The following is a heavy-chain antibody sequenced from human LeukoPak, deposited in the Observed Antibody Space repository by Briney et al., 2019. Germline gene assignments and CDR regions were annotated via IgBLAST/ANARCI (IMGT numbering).Heavy chain of an antibody. Sequence: SETLSLTCAVYGGSFSGYYWSWIRQPPGKGLEWIGEINHSGSTNYNPSLKSRVTISVDTSKNQFSLKLSSVTAADTAVCYCATRSGSYFAYWGQGTLVTVSS. J-gene: IGHJ4*02. CDR2: INHSGST. CDR3: ATRSGSYFAY. V-gene: IGHV4-34*01. D-gene: IGHD1-26*01. CDR1: GGSFSGYY.